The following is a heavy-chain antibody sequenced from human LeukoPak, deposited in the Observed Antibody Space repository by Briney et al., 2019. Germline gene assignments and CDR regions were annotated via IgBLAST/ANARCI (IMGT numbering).Heavy chain of an antibody. Sequence: GGSLRLSCAASGFTFSSYGMNWVRQAPGKGLEWISATSVSGAYTYYADSVKGRFTISRDNSKDTLYLQMNSLKVDDTALYYCAKGSALGYSSSWYLNSWGQGPLVPVSS. J-gene: IGHJ4*02. V-gene: IGHV3-23*01. CDR2: TSVSGAYT. CDR3: AKGSALGYSSSWYLNS. CDR1: GFTFSSYG. D-gene: IGHD6-13*01.